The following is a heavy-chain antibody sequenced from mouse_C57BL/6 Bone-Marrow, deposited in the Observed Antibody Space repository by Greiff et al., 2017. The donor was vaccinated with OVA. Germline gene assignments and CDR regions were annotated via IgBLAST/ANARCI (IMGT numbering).Heavy chain of an antibody. V-gene: IGHV1-15*01. Sequence: QVQLQQSGAELVRPGASVTLSCKASGYTFTDYEMHWVKQTPVHGLEWIGAIDPETGGTAYNQKFKGKAILTAYKSSSTAYMELRSLTSEYSAVYYCTRGYSNYYAMDYWGQGTSVTVSS. J-gene: IGHJ4*01. CDR3: TRGYSNYYAMDY. CDR1: GYTFTDYE. D-gene: IGHD2-5*01. CDR2: IDPETGGT.